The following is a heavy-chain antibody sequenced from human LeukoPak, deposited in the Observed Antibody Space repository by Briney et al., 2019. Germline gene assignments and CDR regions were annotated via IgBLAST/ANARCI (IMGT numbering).Heavy chain of an antibody. J-gene: IGHJ4*02. V-gene: IGHV1-69*05. CDR2: IIPIFGTA. CDR3: ARDKLLEDVDTAMVD. Sequence: SVKVSCKASGGTFSSYAINWVRQAPGQGLEWMGRIIPIFGTANYAQKLQGRVTITTDESTSTAYMELSSLRSEDTAVYYCARDKLLEDVDTAMVDWGQGTLVTVSS. D-gene: IGHD5-18*01. CDR1: GGTFSSYA.